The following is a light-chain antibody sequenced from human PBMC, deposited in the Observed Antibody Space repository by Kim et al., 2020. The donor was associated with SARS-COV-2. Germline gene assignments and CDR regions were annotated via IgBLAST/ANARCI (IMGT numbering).Light chain of an antibody. J-gene: IGKJ2*01. CDR2: KVS. CDR3: MQGTHWPYT. CDR1: QSLVHSDGNTY. Sequence: PASLSCRSSQSLVHSDGNTYFTWFQQRPGQSPRRLIYKVSNRDSGVPDRFSGSGSGTDFTLKISRVEAEDVAVYYCMQGTHWPYTFGQGTKLEI. V-gene: IGKV2-30*02.